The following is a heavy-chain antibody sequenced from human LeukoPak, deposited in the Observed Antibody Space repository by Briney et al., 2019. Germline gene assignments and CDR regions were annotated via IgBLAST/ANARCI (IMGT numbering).Heavy chain of an antibody. V-gene: IGHV1-3*01. J-gene: IGHJ5*02. CDR1: GYTFTTYA. CDR3: ARGIVVQPPANWFDP. CDR2: INADDGNT. D-gene: IGHD2-2*01. Sequence: ASVTVSCKTSGYTFTTYAIHWVRQAPGQRLEWMGLINADDGNTRYSQRFQGRVTITRDTSANTAYMELSSLRFEDTAVYYCARGIVVQPPANWFDPWGQGTPVTVSS.